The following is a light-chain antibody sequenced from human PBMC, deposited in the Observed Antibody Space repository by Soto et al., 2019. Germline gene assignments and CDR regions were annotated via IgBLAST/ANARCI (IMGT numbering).Light chain of an antibody. CDR2: GAS. CDR3: QQSGGSMYT. CDR1: QTMNSNY. J-gene: IGKJ2*01. V-gene: IGKV3-20*01. Sequence: EVVLTQSPATLSLSPGERATLSCRASQTMNSNYLAWYQQKPGQAPRLLIFGASRRATCIPDRFIGSGSGTYFTLTISRLEHEDIAVYYCQQSGGSMYTFGQGTKVEIK.